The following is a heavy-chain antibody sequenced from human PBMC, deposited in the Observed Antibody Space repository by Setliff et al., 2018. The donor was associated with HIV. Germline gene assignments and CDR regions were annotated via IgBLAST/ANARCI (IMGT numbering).Heavy chain of an antibody. J-gene: IGHJ6*02. Sequence: ASVKVSCKASGGTFSSYAISWVRQAPGQGLEWMGGIIPISGTANYARKFQGRVTITADESTSTAYMELRSLRSDDTAVYYCARNFGLSPSGKYYYYYGMDIWGQGTTVTVSS. D-gene: IGHD3-10*01. CDR1: GGTFSSYA. CDR2: IIPISGTA. V-gene: IGHV1-69*13. CDR3: ARNFGLSPSGKYYYYYGMDI.